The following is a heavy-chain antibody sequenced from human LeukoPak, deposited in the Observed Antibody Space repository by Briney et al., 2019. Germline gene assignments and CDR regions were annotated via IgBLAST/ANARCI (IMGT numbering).Heavy chain of an antibody. CDR3: ARRSRSGYFLDS. CDR2: TFSSGAT. D-gene: IGHD5-12*01. J-gene: IGHJ4*02. Sequence: SETLSLTCIVSGGSMSGYYWSWIRQPPGKGLEWIGYTFSSGATTYNPSLKSRVTISVDTSGSQFSLNLSSVTAADTAVYFCARRSRSGYFLDSWGQGTVVTVSS. V-gene: IGHV4-4*09. CDR1: GGSMSGYY.